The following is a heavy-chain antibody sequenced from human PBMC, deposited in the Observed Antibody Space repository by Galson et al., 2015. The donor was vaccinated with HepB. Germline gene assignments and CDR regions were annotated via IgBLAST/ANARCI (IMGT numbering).Heavy chain of an antibody. Sequence: SLRLSCAASGFTFSSYAMSWVRQAPGKGLEWVSAISGSGGSTYYADSVKGRFTISRDNSKNTLYLQMNSLRAEDTAVYYCAKDPEELTGEDYWGQGTLVTVSS. V-gene: IGHV3-23*01. J-gene: IGHJ4*02. CDR3: AKDPEELTGEDY. CDR2: ISGSGGST. D-gene: IGHD7-27*01. CDR1: GFTFSSYA.